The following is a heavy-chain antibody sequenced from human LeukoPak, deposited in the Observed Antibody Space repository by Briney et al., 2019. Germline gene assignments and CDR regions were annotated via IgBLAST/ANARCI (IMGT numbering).Heavy chain of an antibody. CDR1: GFTFNSYA. CDR2: ISASGAST. Sequence: PGGSLRLSCAASGFTFNSYAMNRVRQAPGKGLEWISAISASGASTFYADSVKGRFTISRDNAKNTVSLQLNSLRAEDTAIYYCAKTYRDYFDYWGRGTLVTVSS. CDR3: AKTYRDYFDY. D-gene: IGHD5-18*01. V-gene: IGHV3-23*01. J-gene: IGHJ4*02.